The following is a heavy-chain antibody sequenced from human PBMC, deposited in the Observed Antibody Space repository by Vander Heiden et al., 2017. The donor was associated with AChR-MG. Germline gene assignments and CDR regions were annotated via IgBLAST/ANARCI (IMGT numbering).Heavy chain of an antibody. V-gene: IGHV3-15*01. CDR1: GFTFSNAW. J-gene: IGHJ5*02. CDR2: IKSKTDGGTT. CDR3: TTALELRCSGGSCYSLFSGNWFDP. D-gene: IGHD2-15*01. Sequence: EVQLVESGGGLVKPGGSLRLSCAASGFTFSNAWLSWVRQAPGKGLEWVGRIKSKTDGGTTDYAAPVKGRFTISRDDSKNTLYLQMNSLKTEDTAVYYCTTALELRCSGGSCYSLFSGNWFDPWGQGTLVTVSS.